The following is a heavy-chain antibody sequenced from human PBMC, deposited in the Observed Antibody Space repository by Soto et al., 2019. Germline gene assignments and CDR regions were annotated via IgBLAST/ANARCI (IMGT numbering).Heavy chain of an antibody. Sequence: SETLSLTRTVSGGSISSSSYYWGWIRQPPGKGLEWIGSIYYSGSTYYNPSLKSRVAISVDTSKNQFSLELSSVTAADTAVYYCARSLYSGSYLHFDYWGQGTLVTVSS. V-gene: IGHV4-39*07. CDR1: GGSISSSSYY. J-gene: IGHJ4*02. CDR3: ARSLYSGSYLHFDY. D-gene: IGHD1-26*01. CDR2: IYYSGST.